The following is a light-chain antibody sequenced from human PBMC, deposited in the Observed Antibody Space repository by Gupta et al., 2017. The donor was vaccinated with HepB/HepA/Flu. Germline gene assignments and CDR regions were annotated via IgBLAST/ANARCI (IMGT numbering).Light chain of an antibody. J-gene: IGKJ3*01. CDR2: GAS. Sequence: EIVLTQSPGTLSLSPGERATLSSRASQTISSSYLAWYQQKPGQAPRLLIYGASTRATGIPDRFSGIGSGTDFTLTISRLEPEDFAVYYCQQYYSSPLTFGRGTKVDIK. CDR1: QTISSSY. V-gene: IGKV3-20*01. CDR3: QQYYSSPLT.